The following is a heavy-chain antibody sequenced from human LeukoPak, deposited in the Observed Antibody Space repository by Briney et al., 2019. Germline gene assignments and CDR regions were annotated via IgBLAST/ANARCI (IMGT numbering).Heavy chain of an antibody. CDR2: VSYDGRNQ. J-gene: IGHJ4*02. CDR1: GFTFKNYG. V-gene: IGHV3-30*03. D-gene: IGHD5-12*01. CDR3: VRRFNSVATMQIDY. Sequence: QPGGSLRLSCAVSGFTFKNYGMHWVRQAPGKGLEWVAVVSYDGRNQYYADSVTGRFTISRDNARNSVYLEMTSLRAEDTAFYHCVRRFNSVATMQIDYWGQGTLVSVSS.